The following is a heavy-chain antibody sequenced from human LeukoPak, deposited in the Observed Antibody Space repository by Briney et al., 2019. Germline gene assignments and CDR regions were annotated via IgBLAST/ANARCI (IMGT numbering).Heavy chain of an antibody. V-gene: IGHV3-30*04. D-gene: IGHD3-22*01. Sequence: PGGSLRLSCAASRFTFSSHTMYWVRQTPDKGLEWVAVISYDGANQYYADSVKGRFTISRDNSKNTLYLEVNSLRAEDTAIYYCARIITLHYYDSSSYSSPFDYWGQGTLVTVSS. CDR1: RFTFSSHT. CDR2: ISYDGANQ. CDR3: ARIITLHYYDSSSYSSPFDY. J-gene: IGHJ4*02.